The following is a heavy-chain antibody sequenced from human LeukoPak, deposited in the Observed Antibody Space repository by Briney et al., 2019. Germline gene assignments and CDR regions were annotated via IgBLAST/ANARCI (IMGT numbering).Heavy chain of an antibody. V-gene: IGHV1-69*05. Sequence: GASVKVSCKVFGGTFSSYAISWVRQAPGQGVEWMGRIIPIFGTANYAKKFQGRVTITTDESTSTAYMELSSLRSEDTAVYYCASWSLYDYYYYYMDVWGKGTTVTVSS. CDR2: IIPIFGTA. J-gene: IGHJ6*03. CDR1: GGTFSSYA. D-gene: IGHD3-3*01. CDR3: ASWSLYDYYYYYMDV.